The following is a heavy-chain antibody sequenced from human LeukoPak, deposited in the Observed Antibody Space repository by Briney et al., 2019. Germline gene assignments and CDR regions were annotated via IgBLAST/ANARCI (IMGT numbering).Heavy chain of an antibody. J-gene: IGHJ4*02. CDR3: AREYCSGGSCYFDY. Sequence: SETLSLTCTVSGGSVTDNYWSWIRQPPGKGLEWIGYIYHSGSTYYNPSLKSRVTISVDRSKNQFSLKLSSVTAADTAVYYCAREYCSGGSCYFDYWGQGTLVTVSS. V-gene: IGHV4-30-2*01. D-gene: IGHD2-15*01. CDR2: IYHSGST. CDR1: GGSVTDNY.